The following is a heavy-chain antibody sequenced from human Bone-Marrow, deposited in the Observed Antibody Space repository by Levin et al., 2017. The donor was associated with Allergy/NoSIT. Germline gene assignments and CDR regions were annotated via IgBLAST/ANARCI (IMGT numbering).Heavy chain of an antibody. CDR3: AHRRSNWGLTAFDF. D-gene: IGHD7-27*01. Sequence: SGPTLVKPTQTLTLTCTVSGFSVSTGGVGVAWIRQPPGKALEWLALLYWDDDTRFNASLKTRLTVTKDTSKNQVVLTMTGVGPGDTATYFCAHRRSNWGLTAFDFWGQGTMVSVSS. J-gene: IGHJ3*01. V-gene: IGHV2-5*02. CDR1: GFSVSTGGVG. CDR2: LYWDDDT.